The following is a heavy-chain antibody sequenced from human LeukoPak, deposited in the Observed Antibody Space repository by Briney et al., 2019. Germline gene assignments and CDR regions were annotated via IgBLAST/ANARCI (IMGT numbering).Heavy chain of an antibody. CDR2: IYYSGST. J-gene: IGHJ5*02. CDR3: ARHDYSNYANWFDP. D-gene: IGHD4-11*01. V-gene: IGHV4-39*01. CDR1: GGSISSSSYY. Sequence: PSETLSLTCTVSGGSISSSSYYWGWIRQPPGKRLEWIGSIYYSGSTYYNPSLKSRVTISVDTSKNQFSLKLSSVTAADTAVYYCARHDYSNYANWFDPWGQGTLVTVSS.